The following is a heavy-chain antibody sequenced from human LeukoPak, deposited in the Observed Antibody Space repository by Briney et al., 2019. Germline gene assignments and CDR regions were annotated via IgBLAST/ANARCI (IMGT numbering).Heavy chain of an antibody. J-gene: IGHJ4*02. V-gene: IGHV3-23*01. D-gene: IGHD2-15*01. CDR3: AKEDGGSSHLFDF. CDR1: GLTFSTYA. Sequence: GGSLRLSCVASGLTFSTYAMSWVRQAPGEGLEWVSVISGDGRTIYSADSVKGRFTIPRDNSKNTVYLQMNSLRREDTAIYYCAKEDGGSSHLFDFWGQGTLVTVSS. CDR2: ISGDGRTI.